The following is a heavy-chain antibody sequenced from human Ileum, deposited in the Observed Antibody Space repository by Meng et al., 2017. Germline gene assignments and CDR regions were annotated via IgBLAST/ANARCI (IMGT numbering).Heavy chain of an antibody. CDR1: GGSITTNSY. CDR3: ARHGGYYQDY. CDR2: IDHSGSP. Sequence: QVTLQGSGPGLVKPSGPLPLTCAGSGGSITTNSYWSWVRQSPEKGLEWIGQIDHSGSPYYNPSLKSRVTMSVDKSKSQVSLQLTSVTAADTAVYYCARHGGYYQDYWGQGTLVTVSS. D-gene: IGHD4-23*01. J-gene: IGHJ4*02. V-gene: IGHV4-4*02.